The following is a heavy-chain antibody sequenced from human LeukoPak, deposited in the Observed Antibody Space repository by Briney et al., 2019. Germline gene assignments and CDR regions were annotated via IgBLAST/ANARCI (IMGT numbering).Heavy chain of an antibody. D-gene: IGHD2-2*02. J-gene: IGHJ4*02. CDR1: GYTLAEFS. Sequence: ASEKVSCKVSGYTLAEFSIHWVRQAPGRGLEWVGGFDPVQGKTLYAQKFQGRVTMTGDTSTDTAYMELGGLRSEDTAVYFCATGSAAIVDYLDNWGQGTLVTVSS. CDR2: FDPVQGKT. CDR3: ATGSAAIVDYLDN. V-gene: IGHV1-24*01.